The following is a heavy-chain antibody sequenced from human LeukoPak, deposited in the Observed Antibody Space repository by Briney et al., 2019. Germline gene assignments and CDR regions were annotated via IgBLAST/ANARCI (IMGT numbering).Heavy chain of an antibody. D-gene: IGHD3-3*01. CDR3: ARGTDMYYDCWSGYHNWFDP. CDR2: IKQDGSEE. CDR1: GFPFNNYW. J-gene: IGHJ5*02. Sequence: GGSLRLSCAASGFPFNNYWMSWVRQAPGKGLEWVANIKQDGSEEYYVDSVKGRFTISRDNAKNSLYLQMNSLRAEDTAVYYCARGTDMYYDCWSGYHNWFDPWGQGTLVTVSS. V-gene: IGHV3-7*01.